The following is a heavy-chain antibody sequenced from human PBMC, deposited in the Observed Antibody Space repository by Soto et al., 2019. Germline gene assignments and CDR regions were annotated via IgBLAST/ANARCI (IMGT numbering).Heavy chain of an antibody. CDR2: IYYSGSS. V-gene: IGHV4-31*03. CDR1: GGSISSGGYY. Sequence: QVQMQESGPGLVKPSQTLSLTCTVSGGSISSGGYYWSWIRQHPGKVLEWIGYIYYSGSSYYNPSLKSRVTISVDTSKNQFSLKLSSVTAADTAVYYWARGIEYDNSCYYSYFYYWGQEILVTVSS. J-gene: IGHJ4*02. D-gene: IGHD3-22*01. CDR3: ARGIEYDNSCYYSYFYY.